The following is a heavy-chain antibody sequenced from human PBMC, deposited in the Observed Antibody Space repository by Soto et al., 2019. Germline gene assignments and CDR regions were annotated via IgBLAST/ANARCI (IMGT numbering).Heavy chain of an antibody. CDR2: ISDDGSNK. CDR3: AKAREEYSYGYYFAY. V-gene: IGHV3-30*18. J-gene: IGHJ4*02. Sequence: QVQLVESGGGVVQPGRSLRLACAASGFTFSSYGMHWVRQAPGKGLEWVAVISDDGSNKYYPDSVKGRFTIPRDNSKNTLYLQMNSLRAEDTAVYYCAKAREEYSYGYYFAYWGQGTLVTVSS. CDR1: GFTFSSYG. D-gene: IGHD5-18*01.